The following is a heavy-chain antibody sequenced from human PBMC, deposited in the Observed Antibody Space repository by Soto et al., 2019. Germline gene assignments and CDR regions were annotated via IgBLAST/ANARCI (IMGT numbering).Heavy chain of an antibody. V-gene: IGHV1-2*02. Sequence: XSVEVCYTRSGYAITDYGMHLVRQAPGQGLECMGWINANSGGTKYAQKFQGRVTMTRDTSISTAYMELRRLTPDDTAVYYCARAALTTFEMATTVWGQGTLVTFSS. CDR2: INANSGGT. CDR3: ARAALTTFEMATTV. D-gene: IGHD1-1*01. CDR1: GYAITDYG. J-gene: IGHJ4*02.